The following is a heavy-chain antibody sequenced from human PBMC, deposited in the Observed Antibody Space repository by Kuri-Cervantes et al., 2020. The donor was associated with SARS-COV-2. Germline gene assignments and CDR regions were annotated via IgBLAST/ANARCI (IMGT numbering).Heavy chain of an antibody. V-gene: IGHV3-30*03. J-gene: IGHJ5*02. D-gene: IGHD5-12*01. Sequence: GGSLRLSCAASGSMFSRYGMHWVRQAPGKGLEWVAYISFDGTTKNNSASGKGRFTISRDNSQNTLYLQMNSLKSEDTAFYYCARDASMGGFAPWGQGTLVTVSS. CDR1: GSMFSRYG. CDR3: ARDASMGGFAP. CDR2: ISFDGTTK.